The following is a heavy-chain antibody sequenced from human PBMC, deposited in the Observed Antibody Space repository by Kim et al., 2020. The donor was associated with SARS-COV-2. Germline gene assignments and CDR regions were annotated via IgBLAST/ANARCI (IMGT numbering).Heavy chain of an antibody. Sequence: ASVKVSCKASGYTFTSYGISWVRQAPGQGIEWMGWISAYNGNTNYAQKLQGRVTMTTDTSTSTAYMELRSLRSDDTAVYYCARSRGAPLAYCGGDCYFWFDPWGQGTLVTVSS. J-gene: IGHJ5*02. CDR2: ISAYNGNT. D-gene: IGHD2-21*02. V-gene: IGHV1-18*01. CDR1: GYTFTSYG. CDR3: ARSRGAPLAYCGGDCYFWFDP.